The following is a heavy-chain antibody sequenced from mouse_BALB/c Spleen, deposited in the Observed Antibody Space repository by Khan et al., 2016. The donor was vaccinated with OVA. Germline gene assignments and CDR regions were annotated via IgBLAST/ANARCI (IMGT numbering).Heavy chain of an antibody. CDR2: IYPGTGNT. J-gene: IGHJ2*01. Sequence: VELVESGAELVRPGASVKLSCKTSGYTFTTYWIHWVKQRPGQGLEWIARIYPGTGNTYYSANFKGKATLTADNSSSTAYMQFSSLKSEDSAVYFCAREEALYYFDYWGQGTTLTVSS. V-gene: IGHV1-76*01. CDR3: AREEALYYFDY. D-gene: IGHD3-2*02. CDR1: GYTFTTYW.